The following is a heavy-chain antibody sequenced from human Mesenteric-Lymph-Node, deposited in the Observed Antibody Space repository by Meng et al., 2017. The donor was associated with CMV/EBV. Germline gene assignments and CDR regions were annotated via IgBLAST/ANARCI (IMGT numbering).Heavy chain of an antibody. CDR1: GFTFSSYW. CDR3: ARGDLTIYYYYHAMDV. CDR2: TNSDGSST. D-gene: IGHD2-2*01. V-gene: IGHV3-74*01. Sequence: GGSLRLSCAASGFTFSSYWMHWVRQAPGKGLVWVSRTNSDGSSTSYADSVKGRFTISRDNAKNTLNLQMNSLRAEDTAVYYCARGDLTIYYYYHAMDVWGQGTTVTVSS. J-gene: IGHJ6*02.